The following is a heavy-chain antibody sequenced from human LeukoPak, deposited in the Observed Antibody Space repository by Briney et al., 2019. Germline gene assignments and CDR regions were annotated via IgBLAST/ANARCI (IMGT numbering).Heavy chain of an antibody. CDR3: ARDAGWGYYDL. Sequence: PGGSLRLSCVASGFTFSISWVTWVRQAPGKGLEWVANIDKHGNGKYYVDSVKGRLAISRDYATNSVFLQMNSLRAEGTSVYYCARDAGWGYYDLWGQGTPVTVSS. CDR1: GFTFSISW. J-gene: IGHJ4*02. D-gene: IGHD1-26*01. CDR2: IDKHGNGK. V-gene: IGHV3-7*01.